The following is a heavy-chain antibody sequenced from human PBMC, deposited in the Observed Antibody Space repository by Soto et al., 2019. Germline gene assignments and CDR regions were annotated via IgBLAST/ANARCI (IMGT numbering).Heavy chain of an antibody. Sequence: GGSLRLSCAASGFTFSSYAMSWVRQAPGKGLEWVSAISGSGGSTYYADSVKGRFTISRDNSKNTLYLQMNSLGAEDTAVYYCAKDYDDYVWGSYRSVALYYFDYWGQGTLVTVSS. CDR1: GFTFSSYA. CDR2: ISGSGGST. CDR3: AKDYDDYVWGSYRSVALYYFDY. D-gene: IGHD3-16*02. V-gene: IGHV3-23*01. J-gene: IGHJ4*02.